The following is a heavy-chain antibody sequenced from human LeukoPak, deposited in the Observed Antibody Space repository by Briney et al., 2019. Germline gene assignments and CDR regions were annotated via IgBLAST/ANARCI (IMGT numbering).Heavy chain of an antibody. Sequence: SVKVSCKASGGTFSSYAISWVRQAPGQGLEWMGGIIPIFGTANYAQKFQGRVTITTDESTSTAYMELSSLRSEDTAVYYRARPRSGYNYYYMDVWGKGTTVTVSS. CDR3: ARPRSGYNYYYMDV. D-gene: IGHD3-3*01. J-gene: IGHJ6*03. V-gene: IGHV1-69*05. CDR2: IIPIFGTA. CDR1: GGTFSSYA.